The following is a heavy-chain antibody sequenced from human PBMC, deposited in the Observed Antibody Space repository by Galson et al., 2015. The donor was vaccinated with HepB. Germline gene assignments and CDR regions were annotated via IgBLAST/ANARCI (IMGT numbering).Heavy chain of an antibody. D-gene: IGHD4-23*01. Sequence: SEKVSCKVIGDSLNAVAIHWVRQTPTKGLEWVGGYDTEEGETVYTAEFQGRVTMTEDTTTDTAYIELSSLRSEDTALFYCATDTDGGSYSYGMDVWGQGTTVTVSS. V-gene: IGHV1-24*01. CDR1: GDSLNAVA. CDR3: ATDTDGGSYSYGMDV. CDR2: YDTEEGET. J-gene: IGHJ6*02.